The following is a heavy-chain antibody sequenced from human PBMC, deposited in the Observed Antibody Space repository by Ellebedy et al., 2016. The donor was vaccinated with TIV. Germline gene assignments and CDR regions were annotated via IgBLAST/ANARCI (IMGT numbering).Heavy chain of an antibody. CDR2: IYHSGST. D-gene: IGHD2-8*01. V-gene: IGHV4-30-2*01. CDR1: GGSISSTGFS. Sequence: SQTLSLTCGVSGGSISSTGFSWSWVRQPQGKGLEWIGYIYHSGSTYYNPSLRSRVTISVDRSKNQFFLNLTAVTAAETAVYYCVRAPNPPHYYYGMDVWGQGTTVTVSS. CDR3: VRAPNPPHYYYGMDV. J-gene: IGHJ6*02.